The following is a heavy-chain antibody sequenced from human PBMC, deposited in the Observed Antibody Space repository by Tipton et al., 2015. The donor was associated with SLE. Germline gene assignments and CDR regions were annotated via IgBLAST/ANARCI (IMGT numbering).Heavy chain of an antibody. CDR1: GASISSYY. D-gene: IGHD2-2*02. CDR3: ARRGSRLVAAVISAYDY. CDR2: IYDSGST. J-gene: IGHJ4*02. Sequence: TLSLTCTVSGASISSYYWSWVRQPPGKGLEWIGYIYDSGSTKYNPSLKSRVTISVDTSKNQFSLTLSSVTAADTAVYYCARRGSRLVAAVISAYDYWGQGTLVTVSS. V-gene: IGHV4-59*08.